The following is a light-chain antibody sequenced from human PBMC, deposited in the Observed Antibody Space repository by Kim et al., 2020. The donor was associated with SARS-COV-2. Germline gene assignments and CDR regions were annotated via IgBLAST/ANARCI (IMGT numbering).Light chain of an antibody. J-gene: IGLJ2*01. CDR2: DVS. CDR1: SSDVGGYNY. V-gene: IGLV2-14*03. Sequence: SITISCTGTSSDVGGYNYVSWYQQHPGKAPKLMIYDVSNRPSGVSNRFSSSKSGNTASLTISGLQAEDEADYYCRSYTSSSTLHVVFGGGTQLTVL. CDR3: RSYTSSSTLHVV.